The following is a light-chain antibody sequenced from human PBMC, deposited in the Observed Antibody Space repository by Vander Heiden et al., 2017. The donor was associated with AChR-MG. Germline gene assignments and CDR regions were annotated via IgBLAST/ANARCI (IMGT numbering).Light chain of an antibody. CDR2: GVT. J-gene: IGLJ1*01. Sequence: QSALTQPPSPSGSPGQSVTISCTGSSRDIGGYNYVSWFQQHRGEVPKLILYGVTKRPSGVSDRFSGSKSGNTASLTISGLQADDEADYYCYSYAGRNNYVFGTGTKVAVL. V-gene: IGLV2-8*01. CDR3: YSYAGRNNYV. CDR1: SRDIGGYNY.